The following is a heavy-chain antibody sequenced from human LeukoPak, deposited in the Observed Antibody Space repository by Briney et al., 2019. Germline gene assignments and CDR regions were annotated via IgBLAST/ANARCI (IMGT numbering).Heavy chain of an antibody. CDR3: ASSFRITGTTYYY. Sequence: QPGGSLRLSCSTSGFTFSSFWMHWVRHVPGKGLVWVSGVSSDGRITNYADFVKGRFTVSRDTAKNTLSLQMDSLRADDTAIYYCASSFRITGTTYYYRGQGTLVTVSS. CDR1: GFTFSSFW. J-gene: IGHJ4*02. CDR2: VSSDGRIT. D-gene: IGHD1-20*01. V-gene: IGHV3-74*01.